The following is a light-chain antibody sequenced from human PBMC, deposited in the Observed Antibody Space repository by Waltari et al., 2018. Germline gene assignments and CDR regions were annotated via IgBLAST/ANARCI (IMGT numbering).Light chain of an antibody. CDR3: QQHYSSPPT. J-gene: IGKJ1*01. Sequence: DIVMTQSPDSLAVSLGERATINCKSSQSVLYNSNNKHHLAWYQQKPGQPPKLLIYWASTQESGVPDRFSGSGSGTDFTLTITSLQAEDVAVYYCQQHYSSPPTFGQGTKVEIK. CDR2: WAS. V-gene: IGKV4-1*01. CDR1: QSVLYNSNNKHH.